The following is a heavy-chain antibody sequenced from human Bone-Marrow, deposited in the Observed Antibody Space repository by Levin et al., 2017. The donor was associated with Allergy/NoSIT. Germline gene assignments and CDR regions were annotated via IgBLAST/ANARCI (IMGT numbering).Heavy chain of an antibody. CDR1: GGSISSGVYF. J-gene: IGHJ3*02. V-gene: IGHV4-31*03. D-gene: IGHD3-3*01. CDR2: VSYSGIT. Sequence: SETLSLTCTVSGGSISSGVYFWSWIRQLPGKGLEWIGYVSYSGITFYNQSLKSRIAISADTSKNLFSLNLSPVTAADTAVYYCARGITVFGVVLAVNDAFDIWGQGTMVTVSS. CDR3: ARGITVFGVVLAVNDAFDI.